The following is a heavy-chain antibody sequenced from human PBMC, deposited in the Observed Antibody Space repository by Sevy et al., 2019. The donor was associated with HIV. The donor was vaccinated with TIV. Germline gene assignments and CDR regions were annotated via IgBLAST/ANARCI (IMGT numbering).Heavy chain of an antibody. CDR2: INPNSGVT. J-gene: IGHJ3*02. Sequence: ASVKVSCKATGYMFSDYNMHWVRQAPGQGLEWMALINPNSGVTIYAQKFRGRVSLTRDTSMSTAYMELSALASDDTAVYYCVREDNNAPRTLLSFDIWGQGTMVTVSS. D-gene: IGHD1-20*01. CDR1: GYMFSDYN. V-gene: IGHV1-2*06. CDR3: VREDNNAPRTLLSFDI.